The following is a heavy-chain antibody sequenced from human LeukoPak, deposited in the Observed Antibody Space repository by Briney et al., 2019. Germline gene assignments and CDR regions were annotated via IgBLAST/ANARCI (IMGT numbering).Heavy chain of an antibody. Sequence: PSETLSLTCTVSGGSISSYYWSWIRQPAGKGLEWIGRIYTSGSTNYNPSLKSRVSMSVDTSKNQFSLKLSSVTAADTAVYYCAREDITMVRGVITYQDYWGQGTLVTVSS. J-gene: IGHJ4*02. CDR2: IYTSGST. CDR3: AREDITMVRGVITYQDY. D-gene: IGHD3-10*01. CDR1: GGSISSYY. V-gene: IGHV4-4*07.